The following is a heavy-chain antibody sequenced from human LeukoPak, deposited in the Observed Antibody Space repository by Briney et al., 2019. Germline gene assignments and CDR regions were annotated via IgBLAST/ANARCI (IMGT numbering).Heavy chain of an antibody. CDR2: IYYSGST. Sequence: SETLSLTCTVCGGSISSYYWSWIRPPPGKGLEWSGYIYYSGSTNYNLSLKSRVSISVDTSKNQFSLRLSSVTAADKAVYYCARFGYGNFDYWGQGTLVTVSS. CDR1: GGSISSYY. D-gene: IGHD5-12*01. CDR3: ARFGYGNFDY. V-gene: IGHV4-59*01. J-gene: IGHJ4*02.